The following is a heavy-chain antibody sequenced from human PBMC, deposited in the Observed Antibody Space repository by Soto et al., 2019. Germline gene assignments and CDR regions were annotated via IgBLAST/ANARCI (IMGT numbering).Heavy chain of an antibody. CDR2: INTGNGKT. CDR1: GGTFSSYA. CDR3: ARDTWGDY. D-gene: IGHD3-16*01. J-gene: IGHJ4*02. Sequence: QVQLVQSGAEVKKPGSSVKVSCKASGGTFSSYAISWVRQAPGQRLEWMGWINTGNGKTKYLEKFQDRVTITRDTSASTAHMELRSLRSEDTAVYYCARDTWGDYWGQGSLVTVSS. V-gene: IGHV1-3*04.